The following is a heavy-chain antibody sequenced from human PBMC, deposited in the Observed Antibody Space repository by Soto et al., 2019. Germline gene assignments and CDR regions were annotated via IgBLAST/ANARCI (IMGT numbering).Heavy chain of an antibody. V-gene: IGHV4-39*01. CDR2: IYYSGST. D-gene: IGHD1-7*01. CDR3: ARQIYNWNYEYYLAY. J-gene: IGHJ4*02. CDR1: GGSISSSSYY. Sequence: LSLTCTVSGGSISSSSYYWGWIRQPPGKGLEWIGSIYYSGSTYYNPSLKSRVTISVDTSKNQFSLKLSSVTAADTAVYYCARQIYNWNYEYYLAYWGQGTLVTVSS.